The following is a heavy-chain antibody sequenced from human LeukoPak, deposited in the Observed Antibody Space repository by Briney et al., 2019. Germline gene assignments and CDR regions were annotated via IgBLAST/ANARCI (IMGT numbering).Heavy chain of an antibody. CDR2: IIPIFGTA. J-gene: IGHJ4*02. CDR3: ARDDSSGYYYDY. V-gene: IGHV1-69*13. CDR1: GGTFSSYA. D-gene: IGHD3-22*01. Sequence: SVKVSCKASGGTFSSYAISWVRQAPGQGLEWMGGIIPIFGTANYAQKFQGRVTITADESTSTAYMELSSLRSEDTAVYYCARDDSSGYYYDYWGQGTLVTVSS.